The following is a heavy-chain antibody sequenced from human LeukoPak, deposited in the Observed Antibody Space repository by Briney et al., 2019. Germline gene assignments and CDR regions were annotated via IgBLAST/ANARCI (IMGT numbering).Heavy chain of an antibody. J-gene: IGHJ4*02. Sequence: SETLSLTCTVSGASITSFYWSWVRQPPGKGLEWIGFVHSSGSTYPNPSLKSRITMSVDTSKNRFSLKLSSVTAADTAVYYCARLDGYNQIDYWGQGTLVTVSS. D-gene: IGHD5-24*01. CDR1: GASITSFY. CDR3: ARLDGYNQIDY. V-gene: IGHV4-59*12. CDR2: VHSSGST.